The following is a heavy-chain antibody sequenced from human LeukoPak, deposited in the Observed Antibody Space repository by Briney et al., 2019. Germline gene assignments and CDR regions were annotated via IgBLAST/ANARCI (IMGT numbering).Heavy chain of an antibody. D-gene: IGHD3-9*01. CDR1: GYTFTGDY. CDR2: INPNSGGT. V-gene: IGHV1-2*02. CDR3: ARAVYDILTGYSGLCGY. J-gene: IGHJ4*02. Sequence: GASVKVSCKASGYTFTGDYMHWVRQAPGQGLEWMGWINPNSGGTNYAQKFQGRVTMTRDTSISTAYMELSRLRSDDTAVYYCARAVYDILTGYSGLCGYWGQGTLVTVSS.